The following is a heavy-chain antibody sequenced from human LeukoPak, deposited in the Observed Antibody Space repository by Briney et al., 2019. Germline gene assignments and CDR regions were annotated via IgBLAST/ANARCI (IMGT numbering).Heavy chain of an antibody. CDR1: GGSISSSSYY. Sequence: SETLSLTCTVSGGSISSSSYYWGWIRQPPGKGLEWVGSIYYSGSTYYNPSLKSRVTISVDTSKNQFSLKLSSVTAADTAVYYCARYYDSSGYLDYWGQGTLVTVSS. D-gene: IGHD3-22*01. J-gene: IGHJ4*02. CDR3: ARYYDSSGYLDY. V-gene: IGHV4-39*01. CDR2: IYYSGST.